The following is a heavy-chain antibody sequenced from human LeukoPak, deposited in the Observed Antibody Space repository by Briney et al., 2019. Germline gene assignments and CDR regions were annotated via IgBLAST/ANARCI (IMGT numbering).Heavy chain of an antibody. D-gene: IGHD2-2*02. CDR1: GYSISGAHY. Sequence: SETLSLTCAISGYSISGAHYWGWIRQPPGKGLEWIGSVYHSGSTYYNPSLKSRVTISVDTSKNQFSLKLTSVTAADTAVYYCARAGVVPAAINRAFDIWGQGSVVTVSS. CDR3: ARAGVVPAAINRAFDI. J-gene: IGHJ3*02. CDR2: VYHSGST. V-gene: IGHV4-38-2*01.